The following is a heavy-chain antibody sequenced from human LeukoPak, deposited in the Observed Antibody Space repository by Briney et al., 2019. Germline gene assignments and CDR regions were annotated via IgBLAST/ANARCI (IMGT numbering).Heavy chain of an antibody. CDR3: ARGLKGAARPHDAFDI. CDR1: GYSFTSYW. Sequence: GESLKISCKGSGYSFTSYWIGWVRQMPGKGLEWMVIIYPGDSDTRYSPSFQGQVTISADKSISTAYLQWSSLKASDTAMYYCARGLKGAARPHDAFDIWGQGTMVTVSS. CDR2: IYPGDSDT. V-gene: IGHV5-51*01. J-gene: IGHJ3*02. D-gene: IGHD6-6*01.